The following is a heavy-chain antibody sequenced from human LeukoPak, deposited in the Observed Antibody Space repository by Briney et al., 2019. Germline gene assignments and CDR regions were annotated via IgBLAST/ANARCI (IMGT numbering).Heavy chain of an antibody. CDR3: ARDSHQYYYDSSGPFDP. V-gene: IGHV4-59*13. Sequence: PSETLSLTCTVSGRSISCYYWSWLPRPPGKGLEGIGYNYYSASTNQNPPLKSRVTISVDKAKSQFSLKLSSVTAADTAVYYCARDSHQYYYDSSGPFDPWGQGTLVTVSS. CDR1: GRSISCYY. J-gene: IGHJ5*02. CDR2: NYYSAST. D-gene: IGHD3-22*01.